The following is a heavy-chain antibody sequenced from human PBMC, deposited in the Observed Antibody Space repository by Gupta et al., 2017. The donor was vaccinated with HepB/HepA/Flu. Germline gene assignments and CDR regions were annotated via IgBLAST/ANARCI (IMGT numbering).Heavy chain of an antibody. D-gene: IGHD6-13*01. Sequence: QVQLVQSGAEVKNPGASVKVSCKASGYSFTGQHIHWVRQAPGQGLEWMGWINPNSGGTNYAQKFQDWVTMSRDTSISTAYMELRSLKSDDTAIYYCARGGGIALEFDYWGQGTLVTVSS. J-gene: IGHJ4*02. V-gene: IGHV1-2*04. CDR3: ARGGGIALEFDY. CDR2: INPNSGGT. CDR1: GYSFTGQH.